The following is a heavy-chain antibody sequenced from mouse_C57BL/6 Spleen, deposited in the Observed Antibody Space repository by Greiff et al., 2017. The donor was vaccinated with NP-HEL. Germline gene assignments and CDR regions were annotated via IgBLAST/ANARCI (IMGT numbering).Heavy chain of an antibody. D-gene: IGHD2-4*01. J-gene: IGHJ4*01. CDR1: GFTFTDYY. CDR3: ARSYDYDGDAMDY. CDR2: IRNRANGYTT. Sequence: EVQRVESGGGLVQPGGSLSLSCAASGFTFTDYYMSWVRQPPGKALEWLGFIRNRANGYTTEYSASGQGRFTISRDNSHSILYLQRNALRAEDSATYYCARSYDYDGDAMDYWGQGTSVTVSS. V-gene: IGHV7-3*01.